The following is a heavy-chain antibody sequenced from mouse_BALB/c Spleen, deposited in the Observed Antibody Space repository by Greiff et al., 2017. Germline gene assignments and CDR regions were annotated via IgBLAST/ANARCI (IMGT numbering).Heavy chain of an antibody. D-gene: IGHD1-1*01. CDR1: GFTFSSYA. J-gene: IGHJ2*01. CDR2: ISSGGST. CDR3: AREDYYGREYYFDY. V-gene: IGHV5-6-5*01. Sequence: EVKVEESGGGLVKPGGSLKLSCAASGFTFSSYAMSWVRQTPEKRLEWVASISSGGSTYYPDSVKGRFTISRDNARNILYLQMSSLRSEDTAKYYCAREDYYGREYYFDYWGQGTTLTVSA.